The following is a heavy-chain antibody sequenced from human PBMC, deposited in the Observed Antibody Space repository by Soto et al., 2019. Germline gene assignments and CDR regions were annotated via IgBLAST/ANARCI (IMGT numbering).Heavy chain of an antibody. Sequence: GESLKISCKGSGYSFTSYWIGWVRQMPGKGLEWMGIIYPGDSDTRYSPSFQGQVTISADKSISTAYLQWSSLKASDTAMYYCARHVGPFGGAVVYFDYWGQGTLVTVSS. CDR1: GYSFTSYW. CDR2: IYPGDSDT. V-gene: IGHV5-51*01. D-gene: IGHD3-16*02. CDR3: ARHVGPFGGAVVYFDY. J-gene: IGHJ4*02.